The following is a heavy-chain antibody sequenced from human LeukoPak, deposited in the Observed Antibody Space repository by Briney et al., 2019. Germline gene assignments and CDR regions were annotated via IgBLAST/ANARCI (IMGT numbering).Heavy chain of an antibody. CDR1: GFSLSTSGVA. CDR2: IYWDDDK. CDR3: ARTYYYDSGSSSFDY. Sequence: SGPTLVNPTQTLTLTCTFSGFSLSTSGVAVGWIRQPPGKALEWLALIYWDDDKRYSPSLKSRLTITKDTSKNQVVLTMTNMDPVDTATYYCARTYYYDSGSSSFDYWGQGTLVTVSS. V-gene: IGHV2-5*02. J-gene: IGHJ4*02. D-gene: IGHD3-10*01.